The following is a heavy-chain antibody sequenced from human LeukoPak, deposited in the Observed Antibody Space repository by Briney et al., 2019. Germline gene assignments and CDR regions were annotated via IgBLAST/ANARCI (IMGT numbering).Heavy chain of an antibody. D-gene: IGHD3-9*01. J-gene: IGHJ4*02. CDR1: GGSISSSSYY. Sequence: SETLSLTCTVSGGSISSSSYYRGWVRQPPGKGLEWIGSIYYSGSTYYNPSLKSRVTISVDTSKNQFSLKLSSVTAADTAVYYCATRYYDILTGSPWDYWGQGTLVTVSS. CDR2: IYYSGST. V-gene: IGHV4-39*01. CDR3: ATRYYDILTGSPWDY.